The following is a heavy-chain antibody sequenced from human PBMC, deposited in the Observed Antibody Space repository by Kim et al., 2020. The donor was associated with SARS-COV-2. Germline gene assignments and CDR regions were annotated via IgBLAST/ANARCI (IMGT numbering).Heavy chain of an antibody. Sequence: GGSLRLSCAASGFTFSSYGMHWVRQAPGKGLEWVAVISYDGSNKYYADSVKGRFTISRDNSKNTLYLQMNSLRAEDTAVYYCAKDSIAAADGLYYYGMDVWGQGTTVTVSS. CDR3: AKDSIAAADGLYYYGMDV. V-gene: IGHV3-30*18. J-gene: IGHJ6*02. CDR1: GFTFSSYG. D-gene: IGHD6-13*01. CDR2: ISYDGSNK.